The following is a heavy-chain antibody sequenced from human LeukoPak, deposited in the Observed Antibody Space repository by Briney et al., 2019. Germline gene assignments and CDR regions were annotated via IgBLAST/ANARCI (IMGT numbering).Heavy chain of an antibody. J-gene: IGHJ4*02. CDR1: GYTFTSYY. CDR3: ARVLHDIVVVTAHYFDY. Sequence: ASVKVSCKASGYTFTSYYMHWVRQAPGQGLEWMGWINPNSGGTNYAQKFQGRVTMTRDTSISTAYMELSRLRSDDTAVYYCARVLHDIVVVTAHYFDYWGQGTLVTVSS. D-gene: IGHD2-21*02. V-gene: IGHV1-2*02. CDR2: INPNSGGT.